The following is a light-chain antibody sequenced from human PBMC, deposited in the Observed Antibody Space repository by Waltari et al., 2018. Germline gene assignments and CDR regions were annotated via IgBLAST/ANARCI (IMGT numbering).Light chain of an antibody. CDR1: QSVSSY. V-gene: IGKV3-11*01. CDR3: QQRTNWIT. CDR2: GAS. Sequence: EIVLTQSPATLSLSPGDRATLSCRASQSVSSYLAWYQHKPGQAPRLLIYGASNRATGIPARFSGSGSGTDFTLTISSLEPEDVAVYYGQQRTNWITFGQGTRLEIK. J-gene: IGKJ5*01.